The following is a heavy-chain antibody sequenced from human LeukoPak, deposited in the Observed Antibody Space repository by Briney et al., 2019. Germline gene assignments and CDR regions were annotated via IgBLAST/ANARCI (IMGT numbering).Heavy chain of an antibody. CDR2: ISGSGGST. V-gene: IGHV3-23*01. D-gene: IGHD4-17*01. J-gene: IGHJ4*02. CDR3: AKVYGDYVFDY. CDR1: GFTFSSYG. Sequence: GGSLRLSCAASGFTFSSYGMSWVRQAPGKGLKWVSAISGSGGSTYYADSVKGRFTISRDNSKNTLYLQMNSLRAEDTAVYYCAKVYGDYVFDYWGQGTLVTVSS.